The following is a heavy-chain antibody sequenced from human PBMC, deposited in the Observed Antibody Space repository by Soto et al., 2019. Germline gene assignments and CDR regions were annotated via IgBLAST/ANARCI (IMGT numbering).Heavy chain of an antibody. CDR1: GYNFSSYW. V-gene: IGHV5-51*01. CDR3: ARRGFSSGPCDY. Sequence: PGVSRKISRTCSGYNFSSYWSGSVRKSPGKGLEWLGMIYPGDSDTKYSPSFQGPFTISADKSNSTAYLLWSSLKALDTAMYFCARRGFSSGPCDYGGQGTLVTVSA. CDR2: IYPGDSDT. J-gene: IGHJ4*02. D-gene: IGHD6-19*01.